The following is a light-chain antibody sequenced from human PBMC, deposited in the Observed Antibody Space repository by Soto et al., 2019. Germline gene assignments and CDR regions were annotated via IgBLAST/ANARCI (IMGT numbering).Light chain of an antibody. CDR3: QQRSNWPWT. Sequence: IGRTQSTATLSVSPGERATLSCRASQSVTSNLAWYQQKPGQAPRLLIYDASNRATGIPARFSGSGSGTDFTLTISSLEPEDFAVYYCQQRSNWPWTFGQRTKVDI. CDR1: QSVTSN. V-gene: IGKV3-11*01. J-gene: IGKJ1*01. CDR2: DAS.